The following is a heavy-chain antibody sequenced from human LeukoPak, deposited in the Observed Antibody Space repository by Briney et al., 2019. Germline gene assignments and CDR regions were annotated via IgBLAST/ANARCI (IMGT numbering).Heavy chain of an antibody. J-gene: IGHJ3*02. Sequence: GSSVKVSCKASGGTFSSYAISWVRQAPGQGLEWMGGIIPIFGTANYAQKFQGRVTITADESTSKAYMELSSLRSEDTAEYYCARVVGGIRREAFDIWGQGTMVTVSS. CDR2: IIPIFGTA. CDR3: ARVVGGIRREAFDI. CDR1: GGTFSSYA. V-gene: IGHV1-69*01. D-gene: IGHD5-18*01.